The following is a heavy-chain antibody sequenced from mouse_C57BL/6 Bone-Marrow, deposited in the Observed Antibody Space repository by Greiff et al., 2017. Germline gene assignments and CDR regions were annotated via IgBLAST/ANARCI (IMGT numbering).Heavy chain of an antibody. CDR2: ILPGSGST. V-gene: IGHV1-9*01. CDR3: EGGYYGSRA. D-gene: IGHD1-1*01. CDR1: GYTFTGYW. Sequence: VQLQQSGAELMRPGASVTLSCKATGYTFTGYWIEWVKQRPGHGLAWIGEILPGSGSTNDNDKFKGKATFTADTSSNTAYMQLSSLTTEDSAIYYCEGGYYGSRAWGQGKRVTVSA. J-gene: IGHJ3*01.